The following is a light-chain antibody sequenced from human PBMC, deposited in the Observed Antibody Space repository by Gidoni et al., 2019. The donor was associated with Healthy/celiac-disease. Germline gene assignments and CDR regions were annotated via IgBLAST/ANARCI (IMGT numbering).Light chain of an antibody. CDR3: AAWDDSLWV. CDR2: RNN. CDR1: SSNIGSNY. J-gene: IGLJ3*02. Sequence: QSVLTQPPSASGTTGQRVTISCSGSSSNIGSNYVYWYQQLQGTAPKLLIYRNNQRPSGVPDRFSGSKSGTSASLAISGLRSEDEADYYCAAWDDSLWVFGGGTKLTVL. V-gene: IGLV1-47*01.